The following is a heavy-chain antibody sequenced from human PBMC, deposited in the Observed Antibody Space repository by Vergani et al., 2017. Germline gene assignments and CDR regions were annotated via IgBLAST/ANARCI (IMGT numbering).Heavy chain of an antibody. Sequence: QVTLKESGPVLVKPTETLTLTCTVSGFSLSDAPMGLSWIRQPPGKALEWLAHIFSNDEKSYSAFLKSRLTISKDTTKRQVVLTMINRDPVDTATYYCGLLRLRGSSGFVLFDVRGQGSQLTVAS. J-gene: IGHJ4*02. D-gene: IGHD6-19*01. CDR3: GLLRLRGSSGFVLFDV. CDR1: GFSLSDAPMG. CDR2: IFSNDEK. V-gene: IGHV2-26*01.